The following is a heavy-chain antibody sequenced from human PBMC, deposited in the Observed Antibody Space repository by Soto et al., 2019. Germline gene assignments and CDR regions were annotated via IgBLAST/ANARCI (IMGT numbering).Heavy chain of an antibody. Sequence: GGSLRLSCAASGFTFSSYSMNWVRQAPGKGLEWVSYISSSSTIYYADSVKGRFTISRDNAKNSLYLQMNSLRDEDTAVYYCARDGFGYYSFGYWGQGXLVTVS. CDR1: GFTFSSYS. V-gene: IGHV3-48*02. J-gene: IGHJ4*02. CDR3: ARDGFGYYSFGY. D-gene: IGHD3-22*01. CDR2: ISSSSTI.